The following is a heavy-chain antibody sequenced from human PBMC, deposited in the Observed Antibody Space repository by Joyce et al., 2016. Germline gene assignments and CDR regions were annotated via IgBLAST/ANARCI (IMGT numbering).Heavy chain of an antibody. CDR1: GGSISSSNW. V-gene: IGHV4-4*02. CDR2: SYHSGHT. Sequence: QVQLQESGPGLVKPSGTLSLTCAVSGGSISSSNWWSWVRQPPGKGLEWIGESYHSGHTNYNPSLNSRVNISVDKSKNQFSMKLTSVTAADTAVYYCARGYAYCSGGSCYPPWFDPWGQGSLVTVSS. CDR3: ARGYAYCSGGSCYPPWFDP. D-gene: IGHD2-15*01. J-gene: IGHJ5*02.